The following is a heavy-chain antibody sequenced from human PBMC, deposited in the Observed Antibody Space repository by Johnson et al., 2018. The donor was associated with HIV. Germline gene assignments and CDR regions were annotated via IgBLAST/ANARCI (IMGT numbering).Heavy chain of an antibody. D-gene: IGHD6-19*01. V-gene: IGHV3-23*04. CDR1: GFTFSSYA. J-gene: IGHJ3*02. Sequence: VQLVESGGGLVQPGGSLRLSCAASGFTFSSYAMSWVRQAPGKGLEWVSAISGSGGSTYYADSLKGRFTISRDNSKNTLYLQMNSLRAEDTAVYYGAKMSRAWAGTVEALDIWGQGTMVTVSS. CDR2: ISGSGGST. CDR3: AKMSRAWAGTVEALDI.